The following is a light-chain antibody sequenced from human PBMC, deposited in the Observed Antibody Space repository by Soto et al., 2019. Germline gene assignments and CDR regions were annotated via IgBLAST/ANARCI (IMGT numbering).Light chain of an antibody. J-gene: IGKJ3*01. V-gene: IGKV1-39*01. Sequence: DIRMTQSPSSLSASVGDRVTITCRASQSISSYLNWYQQKPGKAPKLLIYAASSLQSGVPSRFSGSGSGTDLTLTISSLQPEDFATYYCQQSYSAPVTFGPGTKVYI. CDR3: QQSYSAPVT. CDR1: QSISSY. CDR2: AAS.